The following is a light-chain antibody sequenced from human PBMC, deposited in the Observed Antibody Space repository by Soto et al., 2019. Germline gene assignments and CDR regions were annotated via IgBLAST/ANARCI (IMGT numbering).Light chain of an antibody. V-gene: IGKV3-20*01. Sequence: EIVLTQSPGTLSLSPGERATLSCRASQSVSSIYLAWYQQKPGQAPRLLIYGASSRATGIPDRFSGSGSGTDFTLTISRLEPEDFEVYYCQQFGTSPPSTFGQGTRLEIK. CDR2: GAS. CDR1: QSVSSIY. CDR3: QQFGTSPPST. J-gene: IGKJ5*01.